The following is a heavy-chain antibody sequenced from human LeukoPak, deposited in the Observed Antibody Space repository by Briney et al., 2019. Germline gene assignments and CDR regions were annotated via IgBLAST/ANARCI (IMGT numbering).Heavy chain of an antibody. D-gene: IGHD3-10*01. Sequence: GGYLRLSSAASGFTFSSYSMNWVRQAPGKGLDCVSSISSSSSYIYYADSVKGRFTISRDNAKNSLYLQMNSLRAEDTAVYYCAREFMVRGVIISWGKGTTVTVSS. J-gene: IGHJ6*04. V-gene: IGHV3-21*01. CDR1: GFTFSSYS. CDR3: AREFMVRGVIIS. CDR2: ISSSSSYI.